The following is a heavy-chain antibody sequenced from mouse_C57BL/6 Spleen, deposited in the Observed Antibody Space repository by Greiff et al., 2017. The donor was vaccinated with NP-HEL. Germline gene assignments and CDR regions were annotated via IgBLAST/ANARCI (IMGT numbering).Heavy chain of an antibody. CDR1: GYTFTDYN. V-gene: IGHV1-18*01. J-gene: IGHJ4*01. D-gene: IGHD1-1*01. CDR2: INPNNGGT. Sequence: EVQLHQSGPELVKPGASVKIPCKASGYTFTDYNMDWVQQSHGQSLEWIGDINPNNGGTIYNQQFKGKATLTVDKSSSTAYMELRRLTSEDTAVYDCARFPYYGSSYAMDYWGQGTSVTVSS. CDR3: ARFPYYGSSYAMDY.